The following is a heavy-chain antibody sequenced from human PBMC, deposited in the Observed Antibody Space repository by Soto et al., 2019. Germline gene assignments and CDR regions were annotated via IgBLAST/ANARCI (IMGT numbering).Heavy chain of an antibody. CDR3: ATSIHCSSTSCFSFDP. V-gene: IGHV1-46*01. J-gene: IGHJ5*02. CDR2: INPSGGST. D-gene: IGHD2-2*01. CDR1: GYTFTSYY. Sequence: ASVKVSCKASGYTFTSYYMRWVRQAPGQGLEWMGIINPSGGSTSYAQKFQGRVTMTRDTSTSTVYMELSSLRSEDTAVYYCATSIHCSSTSCFSFDPWGQGTLVTVSS.